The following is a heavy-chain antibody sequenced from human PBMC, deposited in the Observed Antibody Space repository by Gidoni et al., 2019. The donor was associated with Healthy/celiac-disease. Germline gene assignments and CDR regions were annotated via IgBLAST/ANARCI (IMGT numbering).Heavy chain of an antibody. CDR3: ARGPYIWFGELPFYYYYMDV. D-gene: IGHD3-10*01. CDR1: GYTFTGYY. Sequence: QVQLVQSGAEVTKPGASVKVSCKASGYTFTGYYMHWVRQAPGQGLEWMGWINPNSGGTNYAQKFQGWVTMTRDTSSSTAYMELSRLRSDDTAVYYCARGPYIWFGELPFYYYYMDVWGKGTTVTVSS. V-gene: IGHV1-2*04. J-gene: IGHJ6*03. CDR2: INPNSGGT.